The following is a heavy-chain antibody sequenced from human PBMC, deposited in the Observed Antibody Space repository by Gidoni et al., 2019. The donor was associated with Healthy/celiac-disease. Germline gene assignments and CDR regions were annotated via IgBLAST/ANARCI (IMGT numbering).Heavy chain of an antibody. J-gene: IGHJ4*02. CDR1: GFTYDDYA. CDR2: ISWNSGSI. CDR3: AKDDGLAYCGGDCYGGFDY. D-gene: IGHD2-21*02. V-gene: IGHV3-9*01. Sequence: EVQLVESGGGLVQPGRSLRLSCEASGFTYDDYAMNWVRQAPGKGLEWVSVISWNSGSIGYADSVKGRFTISRDNAKNSLYLQMNSLRAEDTALYYCAKDDGLAYCGGDCYGGFDYWGQGTLVTVSS.